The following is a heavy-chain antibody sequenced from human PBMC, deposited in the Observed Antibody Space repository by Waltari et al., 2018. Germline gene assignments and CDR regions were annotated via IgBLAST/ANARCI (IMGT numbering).Heavy chain of an antibody. J-gene: IGHJ3*01. CDR1: GFGFSDYA. V-gene: IGHV3-23*01. CDR2: ISGTGSSK. CDR3: TKDDRSAWYIGFFDS. Sequence: DVQILESGGGLVQPGGSLTLSCTASGFGFSDYAMTWVRHTPGKGLGWVAAISGTGSSKFYAASVKGRFILSRDNSKNTVSLQMNDLRAEDTGIYYCTKDDRSAWYIGFFDSWGQGTMVSVSS. D-gene: IGHD6-19*01.